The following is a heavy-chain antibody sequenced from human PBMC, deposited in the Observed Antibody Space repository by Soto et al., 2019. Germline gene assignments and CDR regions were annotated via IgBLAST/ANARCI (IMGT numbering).Heavy chain of an antibody. CDR2: IYYSGST. Sequence: SETLSLTCTVSGDSISSGDYYWSWIRQHPGKGLEWIGYIYYSGSTYHNPSLKSRVTMSVDTAKNQFSLKLSSMTAADTAVYYCARDHSNGWYNCFDPWGKGTLVTVSS. CDR1: GDSISSGDYY. CDR3: ARDHSNGWYNCFDP. J-gene: IGHJ5*02. D-gene: IGHD6-19*01. V-gene: IGHV4-31*03.